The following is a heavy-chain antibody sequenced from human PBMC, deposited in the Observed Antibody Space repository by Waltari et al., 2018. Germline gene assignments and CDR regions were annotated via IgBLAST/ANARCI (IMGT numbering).Heavy chain of an antibody. J-gene: IGHJ6*02. V-gene: IGHV1-2*02. CDR2: INPNSGGT. Sequence: QVQLVQSGAEVKKPGASVKVSCKASGYTFTGYYMHWVRQAPGQGLEWMGWINPNSGGTNYAQKFQGRVTITADESTSTAYMELSSLRSEDTAVYYCARDSAKIHNDYGDYHAGGDGMDVWGQGTTVTVSS. CDR1: GYTFTGYY. CDR3: ARDSAKIHNDYGDYHAGGDGMDV. D-gene: IGHD4-17*01.